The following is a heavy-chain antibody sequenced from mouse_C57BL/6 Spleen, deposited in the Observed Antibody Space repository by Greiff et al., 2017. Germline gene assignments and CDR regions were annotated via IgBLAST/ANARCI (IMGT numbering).Heavy chain of an antibody. V-gene: IGHV1-7*01. CDR2: INPSSGYT. D-gene: IGHD1-1*01. J-gene: IGHJ4*01. CDR3: AKVYYCRSYDMDY. Sequence: QVQLQQSGAELVKPGASVKLSCKASGYTFTSYCMHWVKQRPGQGLEWIGYINPSSGYTKYNQKFKDKATLTADKSSSTAYMQLSSLTSEDSAVYYCAKVYYCRSYDMDYWGQGTSVTVSS. CDR1: GYTFTSYC.